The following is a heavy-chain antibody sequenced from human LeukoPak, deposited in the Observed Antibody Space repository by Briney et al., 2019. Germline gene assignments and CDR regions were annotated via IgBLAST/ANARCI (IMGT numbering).Heavy chain of an antibody. CDR1: GGSISSYY. J-gene: IGHJ5*02. V-gene: IGHV4-59*01. CDR3: ARIEYSSSSGVDWFDP. D-gene: IGHD6-6*01. Sequence: SETLSLTCTVSGGSISSYYWSWIRQPPGKGLEWIGYIYYSGSTNYNPSLKSRVTISVDTSKNQLSLKLSSVTAADTAVYYCARIEYSSSSGVDWFDPWGQGTLVTVSS. CDR2: IYYSGST.